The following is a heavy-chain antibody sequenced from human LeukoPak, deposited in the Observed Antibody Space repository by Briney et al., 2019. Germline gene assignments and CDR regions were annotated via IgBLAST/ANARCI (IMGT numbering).Heavy chain of an antibody. CDR1: GFTFDDYA. CDR3: AKDESRDYYDSSGYRI. CDR2: ISWNSSSI. J-gene: IGHJ3*02. Sequence: GGSLRLSCAASGFTFDDYAMHWVRQAPGKGLEWVSGISWNSSSIGYADSVKGRFTISRDNAKNSLYPQMNSLRAEDTALYYCAKDESRDYYDSSGYRIWGQGTMVTVSS. V-gene: IGHV3-9*01. D-gene: IGHD3-22*01.